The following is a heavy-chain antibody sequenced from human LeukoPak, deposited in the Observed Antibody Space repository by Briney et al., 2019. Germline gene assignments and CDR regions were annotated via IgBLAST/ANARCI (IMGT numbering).Heavy chain of an antibody. Sequence: GGSLRLSCAASGLTVSRFSFNWVRQGPGKGLEWVSSINTVASYIYYADSVKGRFTISRDNAKNSLYLQMNSLRAEDTGVYYCARLRRNSDKSGFYYYFDYCGQGTLVTVSS. CDR2: INTVASYI. D-gene: IGHD3-22*01. V-gene: IGHV3-21*06. CDR3: ARLRRNSDKSGFYYYFDY. J-gene: IGHJ4*02. CDR1: GLTVSRFS.